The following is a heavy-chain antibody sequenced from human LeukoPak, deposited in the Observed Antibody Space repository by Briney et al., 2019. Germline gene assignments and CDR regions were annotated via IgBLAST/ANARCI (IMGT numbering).Heavy chain of an antibody. Sequence: GGSLRLSCAASGFTFSSYAMSWVRQTPEKGLEWVSTISGSGGSTNYADSVKGRFTISRDNSKNTLNLQMNSLRVEDTAEYYCAKVAALAVARWGRYYFDYWGQGTLVTVSS. V-gene: IGHV3-23*01. CDR1: GFTFSSYA. CDR2: ISGSGGST. D-gene: IGHD6-19*01. CDR3: AKVAALAVARWGRYYFDY. J-gene: IGHJ4*02.